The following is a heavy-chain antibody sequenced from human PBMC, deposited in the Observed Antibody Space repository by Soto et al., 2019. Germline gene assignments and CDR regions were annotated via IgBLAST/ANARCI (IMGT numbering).Heavy chain of an antibody. D-gene: IGHD3-22*01. J-gene: IGHJ4*02. CDR2: ISSSAVYI. CDR1: GFNFITYS. V-gene: IGHV3-21*01. Sequence: ESGGGPVRPGGSLKLSCAASGFNFITYSLSWVRRAPGKGLEWVASISSSAVYIDYADSVKGRFTISRDNANNSLYLQMNSLRAEDTATYYCVRDGLDYYDTERLYFDNWGQGTLVTVSS. CDR3: VRDGLDYYDTERLYFDN.